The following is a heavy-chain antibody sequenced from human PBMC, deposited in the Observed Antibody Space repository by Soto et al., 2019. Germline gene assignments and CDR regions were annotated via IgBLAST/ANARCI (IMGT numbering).Heavy chain of an antibody. J-gene: IGHJ2*01. CDR3: ARLGPTVNTSGYCYFDL. CDR2: IYYSGST. Sequence: SETLSLTCTVSGGSISSSSYSWGLIRQPPGKGLEWIGSIYYSGSTYYNPSLKSRVTISVDTSKNQFSLKLSSVTAADTAVYYCARLGPTVNTSGYCYFDLWGRGTLVTVSS. CDR1: GGSISSSSYS. V-gene: IGHV4-39*01. D-gene: IGHD4-17*01.